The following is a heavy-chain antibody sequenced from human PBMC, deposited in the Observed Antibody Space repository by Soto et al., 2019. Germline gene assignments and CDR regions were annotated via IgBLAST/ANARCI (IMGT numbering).Heavy chain of an antibody. Sequence: GGSLSLSCAASGFPFSNYAMNWVRQAPGKGLEWVSAISGSGGSTDYADSAKGRFTISRDNSKNTLYLQMNSLRAEDTAVYYCAKVPITMVRGVIIKGAPYYFDYWGQGTLVTVSS. CDR1: GFPFSNYA. J-gene: IGHJ4*02. V-gene: IGHV3-23*01. D-gene: IGHD3-10*01. CDR3: AKVPITMVRGVIIKGAPYYFDY. CDR2: ISGSGGST.